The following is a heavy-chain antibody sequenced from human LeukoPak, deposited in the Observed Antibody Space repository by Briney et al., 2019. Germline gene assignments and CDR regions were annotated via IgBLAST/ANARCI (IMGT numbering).Heavy chain of an antibody. D-gene: IGHD2-21*02. CDR2: IYYTGST. CDR1: GGSISSSSYY. CDR3: ARHLAYAYCGSNCYFDN. J-gene: IGHJ4*02. V-gene: IGHV4-61*05. Sequence: KPSETLSLTCTVSGGSISSSSYYWGWIRQPPGKGLEWIGYIYYTGSTKYNPPLKSRVTISVDTSKNQFSLKLSSVTAADTAVYYCARHLAYAYCGSNCYFDNWGQGALVTVSS.